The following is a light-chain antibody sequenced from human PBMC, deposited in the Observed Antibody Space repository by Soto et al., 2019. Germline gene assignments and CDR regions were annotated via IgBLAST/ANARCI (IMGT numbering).Light chain of an antibody. V-gene: IGLV2-23*01. CDR1: SSDVGSYNL. CDR2: EGS. CDR3: CSYADSSRIYV. Sequence: QSALTQPASVSGSPGQSITISCTGTSSDVGSYNLVSWYQQHPGKAPKLMIYEGSKRPSGISNRFSGSKSGNTASLTISGLQAEDEAAYYCCSYADSSRIYVFGSGTKVTVL. J-gene: IGLJ1*01.